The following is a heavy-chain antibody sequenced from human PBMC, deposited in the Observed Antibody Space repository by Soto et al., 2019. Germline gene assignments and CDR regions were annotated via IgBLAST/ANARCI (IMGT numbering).Heavy chain of an antibody. Sequence: GASVKVSCKASGGTFSSYAISWVRQAPGQGLECMGGIIPVFGTANYAQKFQGRVTINADESTSTVYMVLSSLRSEDTAVYYCARGWTDFPHWGQGTLVTVSS. J-gene: IGHJ1*01. CDR3: ARGWTDFPH. CDR1: GGTFSSYA. D-gene: IGHD2-15*01. CDR2: IIPVFGTA. V-gene: IGHV1-69*13.